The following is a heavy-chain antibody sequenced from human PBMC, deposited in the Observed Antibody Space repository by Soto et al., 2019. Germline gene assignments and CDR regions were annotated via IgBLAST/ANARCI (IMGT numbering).Heavy chain of an antibody. D-gene: IGHD3-22*01. Sequence: PGGSLRLSCAASGFTFSSYAMSWVRQAPGKGLEWVSAISGSGGSTYYADSGKGRFTISRDNSKNTLYLQMNSQRAEDTAVYYCAKEVVTPYYYYGMDVWGQGTTVTVSS. V-gene: IGHV3-23*01. CDR2: ISGSGGST. CDR1: GFTFSSYA. J-gene: IGHJ6*02. CDR3: AKEVVTPYYYYGMDV.